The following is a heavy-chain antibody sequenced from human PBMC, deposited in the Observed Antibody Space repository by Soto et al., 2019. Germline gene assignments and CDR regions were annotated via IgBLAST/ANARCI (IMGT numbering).Heavy chain of an antibody. J-gene: IGHJ4*01. CDR2: IYYSGST. D-gene: IGHD1-26*01. Sequence: SETLSLTCTVSGGSISSYYWSWSRQPPGKGLEWIGYIYYSGSTNYNPSLKSRVTISVDTSKNQFSLKLSSVTAADTAVYYCARQGVYFIRSYCHLPDVNWCQGTVLTIS. CDR3: ARQGVYFIRSYCHLPDVN. V-gene: IGHV4-59*08. CDR1: GGSISSYY.